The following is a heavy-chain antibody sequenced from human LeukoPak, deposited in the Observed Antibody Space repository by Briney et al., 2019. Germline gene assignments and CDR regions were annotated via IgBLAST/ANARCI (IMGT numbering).Heavy chain of an antibody. CDR2: INWNGGST. CDR3: ARGMYSSSAPCAH. Sequence: AGGSLRLSCTASGLTFDDYGMSWVRQAPGKGLEWVSGINWNGGSTGYADSVKGRFTISRDSAKNSLYLQMNSLRAEDTALYYCARGMYSSSAPCAHWGQGTLVTVSS. CDR1: GLTFDDYG. D-gene: IGHD6-6*01. J-gene: IGHJ4*02. V-gene: IGHV3-20*04.